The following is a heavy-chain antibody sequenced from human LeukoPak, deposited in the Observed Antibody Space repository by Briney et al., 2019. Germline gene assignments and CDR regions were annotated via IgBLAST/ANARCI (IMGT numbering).Heavy chain of an antibody. CDR3: ARPLGTLHAAFDI. D-gene: IGHD3-16*02. J-gene: IGHJ3*02. V-gene: IGHV1-46*01. Sequence: ASVKVSCKASGYTFTSYYMHWVRQAPGQGLEWMGIINPSGGSTSYAQKFQGRVTMTRDTSTSTVYVELSSLRSEDTAVYYCARPLGTLHAAFDIWGQGTVVTVSS. CDR2: INPSGGST. CDR1: GYTFTSYY.